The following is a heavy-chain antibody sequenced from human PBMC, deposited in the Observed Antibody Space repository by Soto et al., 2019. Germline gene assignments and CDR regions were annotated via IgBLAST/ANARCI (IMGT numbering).Heavy chain of an antibody. CDR1: GFTFSSYA. V-gene: IGHV3-23*01. CDR2: ISGSGGST. J-gene: IGHJ4*02. D-gene: IGHD6-13*01. Sequence: PGGSLRLSCAASGFTFSSYAISWVRQAPGKGLEWVSAISGSGGSTYYADSVKGRFTISRDNSKNTLYLQMNSLRAEDTAVYYCAKGDSSWRRNVHDYWGQGTLVTVSS. CDR3: AKGDSSWRRNVHDY.